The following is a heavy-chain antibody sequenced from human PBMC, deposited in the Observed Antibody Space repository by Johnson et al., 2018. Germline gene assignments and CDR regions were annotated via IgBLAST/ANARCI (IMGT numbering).Heavy chain of an antibody. Sequence: VQLLETGGGLVQPGGSLRLSCAASGFTFSSYWMHWVRQAPGKGLVWVSRINSDGSSTSYADPVKGRFTIARDNSKPTLYLQMNSLRVEDTAVYYWAKGSLMAPRELYFQHWGQGTLVTVSS. CDR3: AKGSLMAPRELYFQH. CDR1: GFTFSSYW. V-gene: IGHV3-74*02. CDR2: INSDGSST. J-gene: IGHJ1*01. D-gene: IGHD3-10*01.